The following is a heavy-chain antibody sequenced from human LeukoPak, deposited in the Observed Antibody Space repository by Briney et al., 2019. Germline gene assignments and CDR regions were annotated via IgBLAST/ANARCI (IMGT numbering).Heavy chain of an antibody. D-gene: IGHD3-10*01. V-gene: IGHV3-20*04. CDR1: GFTFSSYA. CDR3: ARLGYYGSGEDY. J-gene: IGHJ4*02. CDR2: INWNGGST. Sequence: RSGGSLRLSCAASGFTFSSYAMHWVRQAPGKGLEWVSGINWNGGSTGYADSVKGRFTISRDNAKNSLYLQMNSLRAEDTAVYYCARLGYYGSGEDYWGQGTLVTVSS.